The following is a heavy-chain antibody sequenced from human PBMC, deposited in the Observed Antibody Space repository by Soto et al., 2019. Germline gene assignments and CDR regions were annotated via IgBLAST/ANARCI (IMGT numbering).Heavy chain of an antibody. CDR3: ATSGGGSDYYYYYGMDV. V-gene: IGHV4-38-2*01. Sequence: SETLSLTCAVSGYSISSACYWGWIRQPRGGGLEWVGSIYHSGNTYYNPSLKSRLTISVNTSKNQFSLKLSSVTAADTAVYYCATSGGGSDYYYYYGMDVWGQGTMVTVSS. J-gene: IGHJ6*02. CDR2: IYHSGNT. D-gene: IGHD3-16*01. CDR1: GYSISSACY.